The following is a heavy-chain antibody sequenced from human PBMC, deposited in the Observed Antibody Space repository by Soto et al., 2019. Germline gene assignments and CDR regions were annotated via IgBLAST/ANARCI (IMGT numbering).Heavy chain of an antibody. J-gene: IGHJ5*02. Sequence: GSLGLSGAASGFTFSSYSMNGVRQAPGKGLEWVSSISSSSSYIYYADSVKGRFTISRDNAKNSLYLQMNSLRAEDTAVYYCARKGSGSYWFDPWGQGTLVTVYS. CDR3: ARKGSGSYWFDP. V-gene: IGHV3-21*01. D-gene: IGHD3-10*01. CDR1: GFTFSSYS. CDR2: ISSSSSYI.